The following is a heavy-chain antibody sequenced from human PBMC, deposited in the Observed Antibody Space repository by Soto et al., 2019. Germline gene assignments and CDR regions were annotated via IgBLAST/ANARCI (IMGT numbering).Heavy chain of an antibody. Sequence: AGGSLRLSCADSGFTFSAYALSWVRQAPGKGLEWVSAISGSGGSTYYADSVKGRFTISRDNSKNTLYLQMNSLRVEDTAVYYCAKGDYYDSSGYYTTRNYYYYGMDVWGQGTTVTV. V-gene: IGHV3-23*01. J-gene: IGHJ6*02. D-gene: IGHD3-22*01. CDR3: AKGDYYDSSGYYTTRNYYYYGMDV. CDR1: GFTFSAYA. CDR2: ISGSGGST.